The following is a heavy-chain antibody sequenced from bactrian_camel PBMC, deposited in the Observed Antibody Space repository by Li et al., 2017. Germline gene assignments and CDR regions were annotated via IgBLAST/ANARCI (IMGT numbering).Heavy chain of an antibody. CDR2: IHSDGRI. V-gene: IGHV3S26*01. D-gene: IGHD6*01. J-gene: IGHJ6*01. CDR1: GYTYSSYC. CDR3: AAESRPCVYGTFYPPIYFGY. Sequence: VQLVESGGGSVQAGGSLKLLCAASGYTYSSYCMGWFRQAPGKERERVAAIHSDGRISYADSVKGRFTISKDNAKNTLYLRMNSLKPEDTAMYYCAAESRPCVYGTFYPPIYFGYWGQGTQVTVS.